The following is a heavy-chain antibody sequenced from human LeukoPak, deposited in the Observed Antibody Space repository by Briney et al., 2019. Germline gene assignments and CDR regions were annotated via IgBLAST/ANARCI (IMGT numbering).Heavy chain of an antibody. V-gene: IGHV4-4*08. CDR1: GFTVSSNY. CDR2: IWPSGST. Sequence: PGGSLRLSCAASGFTVSSNYMSWIRQSPGQGLEWIGYIWPSGSTNYNPSLSGRVAISLGKSRNHFTLMVTALTAADTAFYYCARKGPEHLPTYFDHWGRGILVTVSS. J-gene: IGHJ4*02. D-gene: IGHD2-21*01. CDR3: ARKGPEHLPTYFDH.